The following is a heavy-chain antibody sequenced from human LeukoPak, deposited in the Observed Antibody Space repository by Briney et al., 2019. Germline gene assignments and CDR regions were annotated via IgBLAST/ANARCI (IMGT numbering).Heavy chain of an antibody. CDR2: INHSGST. D-gene: IGHD2-2*01. J-gene: IGHJ6*02. V-gene: IGHV4-34*01. CDR1: GGSFSGYY. Sequence: SETLSLTCAVYGGSFSGYYWSWIRQPPGKGLEWIGEINHSGSTNYNPPLKSRGTISVDTSKKQFSLKLSSVYAAATAVYYCARGVGFCGSTSCYYYYGMDAWGHGTPVTVSS. CDR3: ARGVGFCGSTSCYYYYGMDA.